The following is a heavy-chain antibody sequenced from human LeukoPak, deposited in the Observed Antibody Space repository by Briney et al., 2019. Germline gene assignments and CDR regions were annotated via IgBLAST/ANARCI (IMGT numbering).Heavy chain of an antibody. CDR3: ATSLRAQQLVRY. CDR2: FDTEDGET. CDR1: GYTLTELS. J-gene: IGHJ4*02. Sequence: ASVKVSCKVSGYTLTELSMHWVRQAPGKGLEWMGGFDTEDGETIYAQKFQGGVTMTEDTSTGTAYMELSSLRSEDTAVYYCATSLRAQQLVRYWGQGTLVTVSS. D-gene: IGHD6-13*01. V-gene: IGHV1-24*01.